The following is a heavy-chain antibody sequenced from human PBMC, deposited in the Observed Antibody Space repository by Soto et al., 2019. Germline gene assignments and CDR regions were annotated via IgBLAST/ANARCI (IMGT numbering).Heavy chain of an antibody. V-gene: IGHV3-72*01. CDR1: GFTFSDHY. D-gene: IGHD2-2*03. CDR2: SGNKGKRYTT. Sequence: QPGGSLRLFCAGSGFTFSDHYMDWVRQAPGKGLEWVGRSGNKGKRYTTEYAASVKGRFIISRDDSKKSLYLQMNSLKTEDTAVYYCALDMAGTYYGMDVWGQGTTVTVSS. J-gene: IGHJ6*02. CDR3: ALDMAGTYYGMDV.